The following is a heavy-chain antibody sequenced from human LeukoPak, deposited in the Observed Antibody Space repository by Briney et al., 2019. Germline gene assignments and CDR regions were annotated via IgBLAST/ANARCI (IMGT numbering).Heavy chain of an antibody. D-gene: IGHD3-10*01. CDR3: ARHHRISIVRGVNYWYFDL. J-gene: IGHJ2*01. Sequence: SETLSLTCTVSGGSISSYYWSWIRQPPGKGLEWIGYIYYSGTTNYNPSLESRVTISVDTSKKQFSLRLSSVTAADTAVYYCARHHRISIVRGVNYWYFDLWGRGTLVAVSS. V-gene: IGHV4-59*01. CDR1: GGSISSYY. CDR2: IYYSGTT.